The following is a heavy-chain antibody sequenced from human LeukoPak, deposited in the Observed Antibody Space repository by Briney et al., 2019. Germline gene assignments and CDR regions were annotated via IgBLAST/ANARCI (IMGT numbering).Heavy chain of an antibody. V-gene: IGHV1-18*01. CDR2: ISAYNGNT. J-gene: IGHJ5*02. D-gene: IGHD2-15*01. Sequence: ASVKASCKASGYTFTSYGISWVRQAPGQGLEWMGWISAYNGNTNYAQKLQGRVTMTTDTSTSTAYMELRSLRSDDTAVYYCAREEDWTQLLPFDPWGQGTLVTVSS. CDR3: AREEDWTQLLPFDP. CDR1: GYTFTSYG.